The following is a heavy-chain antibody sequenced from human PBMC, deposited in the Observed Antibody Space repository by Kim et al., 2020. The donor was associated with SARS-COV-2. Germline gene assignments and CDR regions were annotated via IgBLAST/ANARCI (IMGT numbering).Heavy chain of an antibody. CDR1: GFTFNYAW. V-gene: IGHV3-15*01. Sequence: GGSLRLSCAASGFTFNYAWMSWVRQAPGKGLEWLGRIKSIPDGGTTDYAAPVKGRFTISRDDSKNTLYLQMNSLKTEDTAVYYCTTPGGRPPVRGQGTLVTVSS. CDR2: IKSIPDGGTT. CDR3: TTPGGRPPV. J-gene: IGHJ4*02. D-gene: IGHD3-16*01.